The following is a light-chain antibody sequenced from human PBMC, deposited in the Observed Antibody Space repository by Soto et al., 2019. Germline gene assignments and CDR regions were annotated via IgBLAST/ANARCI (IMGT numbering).Light chain of an antibody. CDR3: NSYGTSSTWV. V-gene: IGLV2-14*01. J-gene: IGLJ3*02. CDR2: EVS. Sequence: QSALTQPASVSGSPGQSITISCTGTSRDVGGYNYVSWYQQHPGKAPKLMIYEVSNRPSGVSNRFSASKSGNTASLTISGLQAEDEADYYCNSYGTSSTWVFGGGTKVTVL. CDR1: SRDVGGYNY.